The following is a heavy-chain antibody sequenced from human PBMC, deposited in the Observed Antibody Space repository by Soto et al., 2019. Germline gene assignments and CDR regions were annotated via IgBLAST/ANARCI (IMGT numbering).Heavy chain of an antibody. CDR1: GGSFSGYY. V-gene: IGHV4-34*01. Sequence: SETLSLTCAVYGGSFSGYYWSWIRQPPGKGLEWIGEINHSGSTNYNPSLKSRVTISVDTSKNQFSLKLSSVTAADTAVYYCARTYYGMDVWGQGTTVTVSS. CDR3: ARTYYGMDV. CDR2: INHSGST. J-gene: IGHJ6*02.